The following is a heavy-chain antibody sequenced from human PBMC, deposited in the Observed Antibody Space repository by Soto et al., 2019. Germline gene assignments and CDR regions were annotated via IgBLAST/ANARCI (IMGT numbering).Heavy chain of an antibody. V-gene: IGHV3-23*01. J-gene: IGHJ4*02. CDR3: ARGALSTYFQ. CDR2: IGSGGRPT. D-gene: IGHD2-2*01. Sequence: GGSLRLSCAASQFTFNDYAMSWVRQAPGKGPEWVSSIGSGGRPTYYADSVQGRFIISRDNSKNTLFLQMNSLRAEDTAVYYCARGALSTYFQWGQGTLVTVSS. CDR1: QFTFNDYA.